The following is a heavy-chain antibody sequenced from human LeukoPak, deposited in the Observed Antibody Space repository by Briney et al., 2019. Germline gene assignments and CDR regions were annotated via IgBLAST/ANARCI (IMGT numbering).Heavy chain of an antibody. CDR2: INPNSGGA. D-gene: IGHD3-10*01. CDR1: GYTFTGYY. CDR3: ARDYGSGSYYHDY. V-gene: IGHV1-2*02. J-gene: IGHJ4*02. Sequence: ASVKVSCKASGYTFTGYYMHWVRQAPGQGLEWMGWINPNSGGANYAQKFQGRVTMTRDTSIITAYMELSRLRSDDTAVYYCARDYGSGSYYHDYWGQGALVTVSS.